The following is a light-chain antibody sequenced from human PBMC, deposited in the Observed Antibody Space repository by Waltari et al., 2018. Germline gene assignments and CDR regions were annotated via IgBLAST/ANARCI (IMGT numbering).Light chain of an antibody. V-gene: IGKV3-11*01. CDR3: QQRRNWPLT. Sequence: EIVLIQSPAILSFSQGERATLSCRASQSVGTYLAWYQQRPGQSPRLLIYDTSYRATGIPARFSGSGSETDFTLTISSLQPEDFAVYYCQQRRNWPLTFGGGTRVQI. CDR2: DTS. CDR1: QSVGTY. J-gene: IGKJ4*01.